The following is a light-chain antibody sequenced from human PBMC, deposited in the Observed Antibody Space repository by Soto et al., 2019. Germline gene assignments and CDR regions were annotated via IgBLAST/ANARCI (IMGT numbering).Light chain of an antibody. CDR3: QDYYRDPVT. J-gene: IGKJ4*01. CDR1: QGINDR. CDR2: AAS. Sequence: DIQMTQSPSSLSASVGDRVTIACRASQGINDRLAWYQQKPGQAPYLQIFAASTLRSGVPSRFSGSGSGADFTLTISSLQPEDVTTYYCQDYYRDPVTFGGGTKVDIK. V-gene: IGKV1-27*01.